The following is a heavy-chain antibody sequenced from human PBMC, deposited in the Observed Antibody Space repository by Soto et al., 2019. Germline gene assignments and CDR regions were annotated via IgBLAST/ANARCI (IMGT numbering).Heavy chain of an antibody. CDR1: GGCISSYY. CDR2: IYYSGST. CDR3: ARETLRSSSWYRDNWFDP. J-gene: IGHJ5*02. D-gene: IGHD6-13*01. Sequence: SETLSLTCTVSGGCISSYYGSWIRQPPGKGLEWIGYIYYSGSTNYNPSLKSRVTISVDTSKNQFSLKLSSVTAADTAVYYCARETLRSSSWYRDNWFDPWGQGTLVTVSS. V-gene: IGHV4-59*01.